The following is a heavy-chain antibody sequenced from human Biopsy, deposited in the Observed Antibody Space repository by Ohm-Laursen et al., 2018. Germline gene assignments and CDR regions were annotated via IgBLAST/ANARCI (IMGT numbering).Heavy chain of an antibody. CDR3: ARGEAGVYDALDI. Sequence: SQTLSLTCTVSGGSMSSYYWTWIRQPPGKGLGWIGYIYNSGSTNYNPSLKSRVTISVAVDTSKSQFSLRLSSVTAADTAMYYCARGEAGVYDALDIWGQGTMVIVSS. J-gene: IGHJ3*02. CDR1: GGSMSSYY. CDR2: IYNSGST. V-gene: IGHV4-59*01. D-gene: IGHD5/OR15-5a*01.